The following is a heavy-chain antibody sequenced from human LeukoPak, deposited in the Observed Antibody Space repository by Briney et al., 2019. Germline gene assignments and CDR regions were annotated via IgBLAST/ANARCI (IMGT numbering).Heavy chain of an antibody. CDR1: GGSISSSSYY. CDR2: IYYSGST. D-gene: IGHD2-15*01. Sequence: SETLSLTCTVSGGSISSSSYYWGWIRQPPGKGLEWIGIIYYSGSTYYNPSLKSRVTISVDTSKNQFSLKLSSVTAADTAVYYCARDMGYCSGGSCYPPPRGSPSNWFDPWGQGTLVTVSS. V-gene: IGHV4-39*07. CDR3: ARDMGYCSGGSCYPPPRGSPSNWFDP. J-gene: IGHJ5*02.